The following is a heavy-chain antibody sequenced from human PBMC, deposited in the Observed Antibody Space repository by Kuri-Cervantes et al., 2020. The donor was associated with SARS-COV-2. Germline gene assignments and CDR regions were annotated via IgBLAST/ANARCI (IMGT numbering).Heavy chain of an antibody. D-gene: IGHD6-13*01. CDR2: ISGSGGST. CDR3: AKDEDSSSWYSNRGFDAFDI. CDR1: GFTFSSYV. J-gene: IGHJ3*02. V-gene: IGHV3-23*01. Sequence: GESLKISCAASGFTFSSYVMSWVRQAPGKGLEWVSAISGSGGSTYYADSVKGRFTISRDNSKNTLYLQMNSLRAEDTAVYYCAKDEDSSSWYSNRGFDAFDIWGQGTMVTVSS.